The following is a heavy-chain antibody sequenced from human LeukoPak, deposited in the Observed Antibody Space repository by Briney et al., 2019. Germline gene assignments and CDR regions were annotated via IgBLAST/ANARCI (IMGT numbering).Heavy chain of an antibody. CDR2: IHYSGST. D-gene: IGHD2/OR15-2a*01. J-gene: IGHJ4*02. V-gene: IGHV4-59*08. Sequence: PSETLSLTCTVSGGSISSYYWSWIRQPPGKGLEWIGYIHYSGSTNYNPSLKSRVTISVDTSKNQFSLKLSSVTAADTAVYYCARHLSNGMFDYWGQGNLVTVSS. CDR1: GGSISSYY. CDR3: ARHLSNGMFDY.